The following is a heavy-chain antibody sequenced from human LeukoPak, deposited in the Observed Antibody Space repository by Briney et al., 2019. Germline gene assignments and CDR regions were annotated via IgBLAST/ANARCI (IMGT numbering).Heavy chain of an antibody. Sequence: GGSLRLSCAASGFTFSSYWMSWVRQAPGKGLEWVANIKQDGSEKYYVDSVKGRFTISRDNAENSLYLQMNSLRAEDTAVYYCARDTDMYCSGTSCQLYYYYGMDVWGQGTTVTVSS. J-gene: IGHJ6*02. CDR3: ARDTDMYCSGTSCQLYYYYGMDV. CDR2: IKQDGSEK. V-gene: IGHV3-7*01. D-gene: IGHD2-2*01. CDR1: GFTFSSYW.